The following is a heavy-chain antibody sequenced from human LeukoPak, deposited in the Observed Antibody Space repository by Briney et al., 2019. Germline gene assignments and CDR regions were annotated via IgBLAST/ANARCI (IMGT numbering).Heavy chain of an antibody. CDR2: IHSDGSTT. CDR3: ARVAVSHFDY. CDR1: GFTFSSYW. V-gene: IGHV3-74*01. J-gene: IGHJ4*02. D-gene: IGHD3-22*01. Sequence: SGGSLRLSCAASGFTFSSYWMHWVRQAPGKGLVWVSRIHSDGSTTTYADSVKGRFTISRDNAKNTLFLQMSSLSAEDTAVYYCARVAVSHFDYWGQGTLVTVSS.